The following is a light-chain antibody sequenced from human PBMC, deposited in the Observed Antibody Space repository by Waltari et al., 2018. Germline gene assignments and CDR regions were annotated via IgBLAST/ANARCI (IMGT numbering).Light chain of an antibody. Sequence: AIQLTQSPSSLSASVGERVTITCRASQGIRIDLSWYQQTPGKAPQLLVYGASTLQSGVPSRFSGSGSGTDFTLSISSLQPEDFATYYCLQDYSYPYTFGQGTKLEIK. CDR3: LQDYSYPYT. J-gene: IGKJ2*01. V-gene: IGKV1-6*01. CDR1: QGIRID. CDR2: GAS.